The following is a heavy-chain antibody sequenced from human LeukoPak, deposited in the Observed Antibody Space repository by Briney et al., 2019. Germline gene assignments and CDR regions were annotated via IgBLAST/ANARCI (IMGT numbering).Heavy chain of an antibody. CDR3: ARDETRIAVAAYYYYYGMDV. V-gene: IGHV1-18*01. J-gene: IGHJ6*02. D-gene: IGHD6-19*01. CDR1: GGTFSSYA. Sequence: GSSVKVSCKASGGTFSSYAIGWVRQAPGQGLEWMGWISAYNGNTNYAQKLQGRVTMTTDTSTSTAYMELRSLRSDDTAVYYCARDETRIAVAAYYYYYGMDVWGQGTTVTVSS. CDR2: ISAYNGNT.